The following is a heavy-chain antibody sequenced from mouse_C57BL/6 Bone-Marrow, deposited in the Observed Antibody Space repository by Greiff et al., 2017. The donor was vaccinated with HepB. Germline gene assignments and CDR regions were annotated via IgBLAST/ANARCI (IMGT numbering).Heavy chain of an antibody. V-gene: IGHV1-85*01. CDR3: ARPLYYSNFAY. CDR2: IYPRDGST. D-gene: IGHD2-5*01. J-gene: IGHJ3*01. CDR1: GYTFTSYD. Sequence: VQRVESGPELVKPGASVKLSCKASGYTFTSYDINWVKQRPGQGLEWIGWIYPRDGSTKYNEKFKGKATLTVDTSSSTAYMELHSLTSEDSAVYFCARPLYYSNFAYWGQGTLVTVSA.